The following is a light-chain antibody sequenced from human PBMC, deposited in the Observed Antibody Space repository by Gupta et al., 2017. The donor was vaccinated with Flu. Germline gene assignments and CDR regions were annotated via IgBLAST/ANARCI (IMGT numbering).Light chain of an antibody. CDR3: CLLECSGIWV. Sequence: QPVVPPESSFSVSPGGTVTLTCGLTSGSVSTGYFPRWYQQTPARPPRTLIYNNNNRSAGVPAGFSGSIIGNKAALTITGAEEDEESDYYYCLLECSGIWVFGGGTKLTVL. J-gene: IGLJ3*02. CDR2: NNN. CDR1: SGSVSTGYF. V-gene: IGLV8-61*01.